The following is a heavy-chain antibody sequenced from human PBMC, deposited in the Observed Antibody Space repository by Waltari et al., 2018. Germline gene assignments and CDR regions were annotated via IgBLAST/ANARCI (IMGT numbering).Heavy chain of an antibody. D-gene: IGHD5-18*01. CDR3: ARDPDSYGDY. CDR1: GFPLRSYG. J-gene: IGHJ4*02. CDR2: IKQDGSEK. Sequence: EVQLVESGGGLVQPGGSLRLSVAASGFPLRSYGMRWVRQAPGKGREWVAIIKQDGSEKYYVDSVKGRFTISRDNAKNSLYLQMNSLRAEDTAVYYCARDPDSYGDYWGQGTLVTVSS. V-gene: IGHV3-7*01.